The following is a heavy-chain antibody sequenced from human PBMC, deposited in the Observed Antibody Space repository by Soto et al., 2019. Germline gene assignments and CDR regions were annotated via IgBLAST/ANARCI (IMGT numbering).Heavy chain of an antibody. J-gene: IGHJ4*02. CDR2: INSDGSST. CDR1: GFTFSSYW. V-gene: IGHV3-74*01. D-gene: IGHD5-18*01. CDR3: RGYSYGLGYYFDY. Sequence: GGSLRLSCAASGFTFSSYWMHWVRQAPGKGLVWVSRINSDGSSTSYADSVKGRFTISRDNAKNTLYLQMNSLRAEDTAVYYCRGYSYGLGYYFDYWGQGTLVTVSS.